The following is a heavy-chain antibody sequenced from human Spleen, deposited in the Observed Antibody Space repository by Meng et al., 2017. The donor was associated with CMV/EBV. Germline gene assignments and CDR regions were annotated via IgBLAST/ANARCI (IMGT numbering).Heavy chain of an antibody. D-gene: IGHD3-22*01. CDR3: ARSEDYYDSSGYYGSFGY. V-gene: IGHV1-69*05. J-gene: IGHJ4*02. CDR1: FSSYA. Sequence: FSSYAISWVRQAPGQGLEWMGGISPIFGTANYAQKFQGRVTITTDETTSTAYMELSSLRSEDTAVYYCARSEDYYDSSGYYGSFGYWGQGTLVTVSS. CDR2: ISPIFGTA.